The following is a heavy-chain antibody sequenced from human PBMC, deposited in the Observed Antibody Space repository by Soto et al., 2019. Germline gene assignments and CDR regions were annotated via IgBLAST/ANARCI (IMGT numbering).Heavy chain of an antibody. D-gene: IGHD6-13*01. Sequence: QVQLQESGPGLVKPSETLSLTCTVSGGSISSYYWSWIRQPPGKGLEWIGYIYYSGSTNYNPSLQSRVTISVDTSKNQFSLKLSSVTAADTAVYYCARDLGAAAHSSGWFDPWGQGTLVTVSS. V-gene: IGHV4-59*01. CDR2: IYYSGST. J-gene: IGHJ5*02. CDR3: ARDLGAAAHSSGWFDP. CDR1: GGSISSYY.